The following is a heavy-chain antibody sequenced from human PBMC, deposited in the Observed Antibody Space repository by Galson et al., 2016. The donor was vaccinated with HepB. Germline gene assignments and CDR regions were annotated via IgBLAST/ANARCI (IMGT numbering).Heavy chain of an antibody. CDR3: ARPGLETAMAFEC. D-gene: IGHD5-18*01. V-gene: IGHV4-34*01. J-gene: IGHJ4*02. Sequence: TLSLTCAVYGGTFSGYYWTWIRQPPGKGLEWIGDINQNGRTSSNPSLKSRVTMSVETSKNQFSLNLNSVTAADTATYYWARPGLETAMAFECWGPGTLVTVSS. CDR1: GGTFSGYY. CDR2: INQNGRT.